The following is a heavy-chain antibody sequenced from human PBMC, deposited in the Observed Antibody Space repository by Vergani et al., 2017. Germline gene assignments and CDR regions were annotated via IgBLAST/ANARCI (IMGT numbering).Heavy chain of an antibody. J-gene: IGHJ6*02. CDR1: GGSFSGYY. D-gene: IGHD2-2*02. V-gene: IGHV4-34*01. CDR2: INHSGST. CDR3: ARNRRFYCSSTSCHTLGYYYYGMDV. Sequence: QVQLQQWCAGLLKPSETLSLTCAVYGGSFSGYYWSWIRQPPGKGLEWIGEINHSGSTNYNPSLKSRVTISVDTSNNQFSLKLTSVTAADTAVYYCARNRRFYCSSTSCHTLGYYYYGMDVWGQGTTVTVSS.